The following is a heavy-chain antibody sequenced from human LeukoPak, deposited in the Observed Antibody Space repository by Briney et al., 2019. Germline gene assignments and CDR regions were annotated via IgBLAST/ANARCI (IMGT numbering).Heavy chain of an antibody. CDR3: AKDPNPFYDFWSGYK. CDR1: GFTFAGHT. J-gene: IGHJ4*02. CDR2: IGGRDDRT. V-gene: IGHV3-23*01. Sequence: SGGSLRFYCAASGFTFAGHTMTWLRQAPGKGLEWVSIIGGRDDRTYYADSVEGRFTISRDNSKNILYLQMSSLRAEDTAVYYCAKDPNPFYDFWSGYKWGQGTLVTVSS. D-gene: IGHD3-3*01.